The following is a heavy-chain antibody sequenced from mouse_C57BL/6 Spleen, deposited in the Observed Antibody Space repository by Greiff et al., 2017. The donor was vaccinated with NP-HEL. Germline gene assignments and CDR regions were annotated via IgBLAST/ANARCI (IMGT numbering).Heavy chain of an antibody. V-gene: IGHV1-26*01. CDR2: INPNNGGT. Sequence: VQLQQSGPELVKPGASVKISCKGSGYTFTDYYMNWVKQSHGKSLEWIGDINPNNGGTSYNQKFKGKATLTVDKSSSTAYMELRSLTSEDSAVYYCARRDLYYDYDDFDYWGQGTTLTVSS. D-gene: IGHD2-4*01. CDR1: GYTFTDYY. CDR3: ARRDLYYDYDDFDY. J-gene: IGHJ2*01.